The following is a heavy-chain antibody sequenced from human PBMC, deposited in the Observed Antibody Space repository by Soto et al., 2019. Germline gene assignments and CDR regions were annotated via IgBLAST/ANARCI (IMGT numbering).Heavy chain of an antibody. V-gene: IGHV4-34*01. CDR1: GGSFSGYY. J-gene: IGHJ4*02. D-gene: IGHD2-15*01. CDR3: ARARWSSFDY. CDR2: INHSGST. Sequence: SETLALPCAVYGGSFSGYYWSWIRQPPGKGLEWIGEINHSGSTNYNPSLKSRVTISVDTSKNQFSLKLSSVTAADTAVYYCARARWSSFDYWGQGTLVTVSS.